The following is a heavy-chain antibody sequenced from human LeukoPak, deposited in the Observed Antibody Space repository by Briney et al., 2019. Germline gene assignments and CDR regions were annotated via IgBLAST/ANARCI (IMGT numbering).Heavy chain of an antibody. V-gene: IGHV3-23*01. Sequence: GGSLRLSCAASGFTFSSYAMSWVRQAPGKGLEWVSAISGSGGSTYYADSVKGRFTISRDNSKNTLYLQMNRLRAEDTAVYSCANPRYYDTSGYYTRPYYFDYWGPGTLATVSS. CDR3: ANPRYYDTSGYYTRPYYFDY. CDR1: GFTFSSYA. J-gene: IGHJ4*02. D-gene: IGHD3-22*01. CDR2: ISGSGGST.